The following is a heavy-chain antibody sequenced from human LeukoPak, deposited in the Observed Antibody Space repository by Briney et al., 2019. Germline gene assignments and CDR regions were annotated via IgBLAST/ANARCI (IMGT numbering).Heavy chain of an antibody. CDR2: ISGSGGGA. Sequence: GGSLRLSCAASGFTFISYAMSWVRQAPGKGPEWVSGISGSGGGAYYADAVKGRFTISRDNSKNTLYLQMNSLRAEDTAVYYCAKDRTYSGYDRGASYYLDYWGQGTLVTVSS. V-gene: IGHV3-23*01. CDR1: GFTFISYA. D-gene: IGHD5-12*01. J-gene: IGHJ4*02. CDR3: AKDRTYSGYDRGASYYLDY.